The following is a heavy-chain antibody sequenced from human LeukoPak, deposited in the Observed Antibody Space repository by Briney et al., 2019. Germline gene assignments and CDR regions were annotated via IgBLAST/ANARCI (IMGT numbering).Heavy chain of an antibody. V-gene: IGHV1-18*04. CDR2: ISAYNGNT. CDR3: ARDRGATVTSGYYYGMDV. Sequence: ASVKVSCKASGYTFTSYGISWVRQAPGQGLEWMGWISAYNGNTNYAQKLQGRVTMTTDTSTSTACMELRSLRSDDTAVYYCARDRGATVTSGYYYGMDVWGQGTTVTVSS. J-gene: IGHJ6*02. D-gene: IGHD4-17*01. CDR1: GYTFTSYG.